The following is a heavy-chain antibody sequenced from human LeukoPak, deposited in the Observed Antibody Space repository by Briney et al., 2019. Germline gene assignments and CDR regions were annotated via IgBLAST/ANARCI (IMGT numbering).Heavy chain of an antibody. V-gene: IGHV3-23*01. CDR3: AKGAMVRGVLDY. CDR1: GLTFSSYA. D-gene: IGHD3-10*01. CDR2: ISNSGEST. J-gene: IGHJ4*02. Sequence: GGSLRLSCAASGLTFSSYAMNWVRQAPGKGLEWVSPISNSGESTYYADSVKGRFTISRDNSKNTLFLQMNSLRAEDTAVYYCAKGAMVRGVLDYWGQGTLVTVSS.